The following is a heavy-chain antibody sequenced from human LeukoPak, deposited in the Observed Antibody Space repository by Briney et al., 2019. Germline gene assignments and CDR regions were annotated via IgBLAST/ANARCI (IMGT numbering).Heavy chain of an antibody. D-gene: IGHD3-22*01. CDR1: GGSTGGYY. Sequence: SETLSLTCTVSGGSTGGYYWSWIRQPPGKGLEWIGYIYYSGSTNYNPSLRSRVTISVDTSKNQFSLRLSSVTAADMAVYYCARQSYDSSGYYPYYFDSWGQGTLVAVSS. CDR3: ARQSYDSSGYYPYYFDS. CDR2: IYYSGST. J-gene: IGHJ4*02. V-gene: IGHV4-59*08.